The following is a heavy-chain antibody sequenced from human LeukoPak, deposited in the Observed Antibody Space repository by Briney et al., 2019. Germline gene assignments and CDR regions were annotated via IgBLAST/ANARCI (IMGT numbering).Heavy chain of an antibody. Sequence: GGSLRLSCAASGFTFSTYAMSWVRQAPGKGLEWVSAITGSGGSTYYTDSVKGRFTISRDNSKNTLYLQMNSLRAEDTAVYYCAKVGIAVAAPLQYFDYWGQGTLVTVSS. CDR1: GFTFSTYA. D-gene: IGHD6-19*01. CDR2: ITGSGGST. CDR3: AKVGIAVAAPLQYFDY. J-gene: IGHJ4*02. V-gene: IGHV3-23*01.